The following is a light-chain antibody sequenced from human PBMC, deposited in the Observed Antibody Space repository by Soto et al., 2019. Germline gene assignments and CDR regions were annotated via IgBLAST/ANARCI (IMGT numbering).Light chain of an antibody. CDR3: QQRSDWPLIT. V-gene: IGKV3-11*01. CDR1: QTINKNY. CDR2: DAS. J-gene: IGKJ5*01. Sequence: EIVLTQSPGTLSLSPGERATLSCRAIQTINKNYFAWYQQKPGQAPRLLIYDASNRATGIPARFSGSGSGTDFTLTISSLQPEDFSVYYCQQRSDWPLITFGQGTRLEI.